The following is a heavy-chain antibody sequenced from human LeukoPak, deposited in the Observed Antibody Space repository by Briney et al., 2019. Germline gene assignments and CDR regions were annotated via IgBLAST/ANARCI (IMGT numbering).Heavy chain of an antibody. D-gene: IGHD3-16*01. CDR3: ARGGGLDV. CDR1: GFTFSSYW. V-gene: IGHV3-7*03. Sequence: GGSLRLSCAASGFTFSSYWMNWARQAPGKGLEWVASINHNGNVNYYVDSVKGRFTISRDNAKNSLYLQMSNLRAEDAAVYFCARGGGLDVWGQGATVTVSS. J-gene: IGHJ6*02. CDR2: INHNGNVN.